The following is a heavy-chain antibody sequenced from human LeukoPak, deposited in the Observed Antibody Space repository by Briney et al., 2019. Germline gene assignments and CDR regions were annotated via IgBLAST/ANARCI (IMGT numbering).Heavy chain of an antibody. CDR3: ARDRLLWFGEFPFDY. CDR1: GYTFTSYG. D-gene: IGHD3-10*01. Sequence: ASVKVSCKASGYTFTSYGISWVRQAPGQGLEWMGWISAYNGNTNYAQKLQGRVTMTTDTSTSTAYMELRSLRSDDTAVYYCARDRLLWFGEFPFDYWGQGTLVTVSS. V-gene: IGHV1-18*01. CDR2: ISAYNGNT. J-gene: IGHJ4*02.